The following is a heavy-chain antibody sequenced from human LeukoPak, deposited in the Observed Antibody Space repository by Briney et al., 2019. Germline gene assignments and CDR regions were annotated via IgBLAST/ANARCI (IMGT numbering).Heavy chain of an antibody. Sequence: TPSETLSLTCAVYGGSFSGYYWSWIRQPPGKGLEWIGEINHSGSTNYNPSLKSRVTISVDTSENQFSLKLSSVTAADTAVYYCARGVIDILTGYYRSIEAISWFDPWGQGTLVTVSS. CDR2: INHSGST. V-gene: IGHV4-34*01. CDR3: ARGVIDILTGYYRSIEAISWFDP. J-gene: IGHJ5*02. D-gene: IGHD3-9*01. CDR1: GGSFSGYY.